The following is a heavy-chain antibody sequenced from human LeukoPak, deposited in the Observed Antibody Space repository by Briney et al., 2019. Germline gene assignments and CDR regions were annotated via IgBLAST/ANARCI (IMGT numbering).Heavy chain of an antibody. CDR1: GGTFSSYA. J-gene: IGHJ6*02. CDR3: ARARESDFDWLCVDV. Sequence: ASVKVSCKASGGTFSSYAISWVRQAPGQGLEWMGGIIPIFGTANYAQKFQGRVTITADESTSTAYMELSSLRSEDTAVYYCARARESDFDWLCVDVWGQGTTVTVSS. CDR2: IIPIFGTA. V-gene: IGHV1-69*13. D-gene: IGHD3-9*01.